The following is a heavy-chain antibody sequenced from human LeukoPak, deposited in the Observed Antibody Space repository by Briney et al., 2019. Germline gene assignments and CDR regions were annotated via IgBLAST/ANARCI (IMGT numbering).Heavy chain of an antibody. V-gene: IGHV4-39*07. J-gene: IGHJ6*02. Sequence: PSETLSLTCTVSGGSISSSSYYWGWIRQPPGKGLEWIGRIYYSGSTYYNPSLKSRVTISVDTSKNQFSLKLSSVTAADTAVYYCARLSTDLYYYYGMDVWGQGTTVTVSS. D-gene: IGHD4-17*01. CDR2: IYYSGST. CDR1: GGSISSSSYY. CDR3: ARLSTDLYYYYGMDV.